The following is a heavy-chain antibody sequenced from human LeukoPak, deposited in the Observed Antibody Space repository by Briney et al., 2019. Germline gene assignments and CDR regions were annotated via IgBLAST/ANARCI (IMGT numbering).Heavy chain of an antibody. CDR3: TKGISTEDYRFFF. Sequence: PGGSLRLSCTPSGFTFTNYGFHWVRQAPGKGLEWMSFIKSDGTDKHYADSVKGRFTISRDNSKNTLYLQMDSLRPEDTAMYYCTKGISTEDYRFFFWGQGALVTVSS. CDR2: IKSDGTDK. J-gene: IGHJ4*02. D-gene: IGHD3-16*02. V-gene: IGHV3-30*02. CDR1: GFTFTNYG.